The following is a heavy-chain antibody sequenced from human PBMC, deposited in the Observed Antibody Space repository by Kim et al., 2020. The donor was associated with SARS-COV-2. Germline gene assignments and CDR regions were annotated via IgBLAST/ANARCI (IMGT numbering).Heavy chain of an antibody. CDR3: ARGRLDFWSVRRTYGMDV. D-gene: IGHD3-3*01. CDR1: GGSFSGYY. J-gene: IGHJ6*02. Sequence: SETLSLTCAVYGGSFSGYYWSWIRQPPGKGLEWIGEINHSGSTNYNPSLKSRVTISVDTSKNQFSLKLSSVTAADTAVYYCARGRLDFWSVRRTYGMDVWGQGTTVTVSS. CDR2: INHSGST. V-gene: IGHV4-34*01.